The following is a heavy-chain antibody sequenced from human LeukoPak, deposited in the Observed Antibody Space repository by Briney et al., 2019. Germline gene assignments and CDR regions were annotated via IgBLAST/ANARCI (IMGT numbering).Heavy chain of an antibody. CDR2: ISRNGGRT. V-gene: IGHV3-64D*06. J-gene: IGHJ4*02. Sequence: GGSLRLSCSASGFTFSTYAMHWVRQAPGKGLEYVSAISRNGGRTYYADSVKGRFTISRDNSKNTLYLQMSSLRAEDTAVYYCASGYDSSGYYRYWGQGTLVTVSS. CDR1: GFTFSTYA. D-gene: IGHD3-22*01. CDR3: ASGYDSSGYYRY.